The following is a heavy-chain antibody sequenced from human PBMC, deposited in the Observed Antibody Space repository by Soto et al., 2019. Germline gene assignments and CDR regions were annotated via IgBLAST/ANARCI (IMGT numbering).Heavy chain of an antibody. V-gene: IGHV2-5*01. CDR1: GFSLSTSGVG. CDR2: IFWNDDK. J-gene: IGHJ3*02. D-gene: IGHD2-21*02. Sequence: SGPTLVNPTQTLTRTCTFSGFSLSTSGVGVGWIRQPPGKALEWLALIFWNDDKRYSPSLKSRLTITKDTSKNQVVLTMTNMDPVDTATYSCAHRALGTVSDAFDIWGQGTMVTVSS. CDR3: AHRALGTVSDAFDI.